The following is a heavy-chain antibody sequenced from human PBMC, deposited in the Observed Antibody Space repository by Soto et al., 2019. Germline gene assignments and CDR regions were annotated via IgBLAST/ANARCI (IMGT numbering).Heavy chain of an antibody. CDR1: GGSFSGYY. V-gene: IGHV4-34*01. Sequence: QVQLQQWGAGLLKPSETLSLTCAVYGGSFSGYYWTWIRQPPGTGLAWIGEINHSGSTNYNPSLKIRVTISVDTSKNQFSLKLTSVTAADTAVYYCARDKITGLFDYWGQGTLVTVSS. D-gene: IGHD2-8*02. J-gene: IGHJ4*02. CDR2: INHSGST. CDR3: ARDKITGLFDY.